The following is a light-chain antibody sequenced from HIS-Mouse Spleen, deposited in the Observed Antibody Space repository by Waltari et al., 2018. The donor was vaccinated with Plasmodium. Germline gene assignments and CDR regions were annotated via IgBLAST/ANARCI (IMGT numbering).Light chain of an antibody. Sequence: ALQFTQSPSSLSASVGTRVTITCRASQGISSALAWYQQKPGKAPKLLIYDASSLESGVPSRFSGSGSGTDFTLTISSLQPEDFATYYCQQGSFGGGTKVEIK. CDR1: QGISSA. CDR3: QQGS. J-gene: IGKJ4*01. CDR2: DAS. V-gene: IGKV1-13*02.